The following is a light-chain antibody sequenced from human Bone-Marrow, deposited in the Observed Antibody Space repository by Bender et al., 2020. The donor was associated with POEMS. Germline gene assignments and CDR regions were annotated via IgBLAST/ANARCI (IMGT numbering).Light chain of an antibody. CDR1: SSNIGAGYD. Sequence: QSVLTQPPSVSGAPGQRVTISCTGSSSNIGAGYDVHWYQQLPGTAPKLLIYDTTNRPSGVPDRFSGSRSGTSASLAISGLQSEDEADYYCAVWDDSLNGWVFGGGTKLTVL. CDR2: DTT. V-gene: IGLV1-40*01. CDR3: AVWDDSLNGWV. J-gene: IGLJ3*02.